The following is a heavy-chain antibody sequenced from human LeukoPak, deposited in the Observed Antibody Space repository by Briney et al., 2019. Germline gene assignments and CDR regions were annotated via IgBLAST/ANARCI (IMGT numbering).Heavy chain of an antibody. CDR3: ATAVGATSPFDY. J-gene: IGHJ4*02. CDR1: GGTFSSYA. D-gene: IGHD1-26*01. V-gene: IGHV1-24*01. Sequence: ASVKVSCKASGGTFSSYAISWVRQAPGKGLEWMGGFDPEDGETIYAQKFQGRVTMTEDTSTDTAYMELSSLRSEDTAVYYCATAVGATSPFDYWGQGTLVTVSS. CDR2: FDPEDGET.